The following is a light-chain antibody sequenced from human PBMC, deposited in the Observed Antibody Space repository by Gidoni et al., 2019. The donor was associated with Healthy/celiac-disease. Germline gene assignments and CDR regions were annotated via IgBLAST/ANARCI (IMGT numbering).Light chain of an antibody. CDR2: DAS. V-gene: IGKV1-33*01. J-gene: IGKJ2*01. Sequence: DLPITPSPSSLASSVGYRVPITCQASQDISNYLNWYQQKPGKAPKLLNYDASNVETGVPSRFSGSGAGKDFTFTSSRLQHEDIAKYYCQQYDNPYTFGQGTKLEIK. CDR3: QQYDNPYT. CDR1: QDISNY.